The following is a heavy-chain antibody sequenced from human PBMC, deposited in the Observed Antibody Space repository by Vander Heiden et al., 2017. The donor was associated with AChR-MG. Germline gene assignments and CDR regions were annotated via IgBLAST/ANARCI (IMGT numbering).Heavy chain of an antibody. CDR2: IYWDDDK. CDR3: AHSGIAVAEPIGRGWFDP. D-gene: IGHD6-19*01. V-gene: IGHV2-5*02. J-gene: IGHJ5*02. CDR1: GFSLSTSGVG. Sequence: QITLKESGPTLVKPTQTLTLTCTFSGFSLSTSGVGVGWIRQPPGKALEWLALIYWDDDKRYSPSLKSRLTITKDTSKNQVVLTMTNMDPVETATYYCAHSGIAVAEPIGRGWFDPWGQGTLVTVSS.